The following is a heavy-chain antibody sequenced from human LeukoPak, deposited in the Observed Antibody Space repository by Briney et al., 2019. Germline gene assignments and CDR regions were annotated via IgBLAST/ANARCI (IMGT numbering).Heavy chain of an antibody. CDR1: GFTFSSYD. D-gene: IGHD3-22*01. Sequence: PGGSLRLSCAASGFTFSSYDMHWVRQATGKGLEWVSAIGTAGDTYYPGSVKGRFTISRENAKNSLYLQMNSLRARDTAVYYCARGRYYYDSSGYYYFDYWGQGTLVTVSS. CDR2: IGTAGDT. J-gene: IGHJ4*02. CDR3: ARGRYYYDSSGYYYFDY. V-gene: IGHV3-13*01.